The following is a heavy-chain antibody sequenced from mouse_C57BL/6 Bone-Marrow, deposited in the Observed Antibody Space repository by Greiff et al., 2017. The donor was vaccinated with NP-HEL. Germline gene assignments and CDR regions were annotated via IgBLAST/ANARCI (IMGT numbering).Heavy chain of an antibody. J-gene: IGHJ2*01. CDR1: GYTFTNYW. D-gene: IGHD2-5*01. CDR3: ARSRSNYLFDY. Sequence: VKLQESGAELVRPGTSVKMSCKASGYTFTNYWIGWAKQRPGHGLEWIGDIYPGGGYTNYNEKFKGKATLTADKSSSTAYMQFSSLTSEDSAIYYCARSRSNYLFDYWGQGTTLTVSS. V-gene: IGHV1-63*01. CDR2: IYPGGGYT.